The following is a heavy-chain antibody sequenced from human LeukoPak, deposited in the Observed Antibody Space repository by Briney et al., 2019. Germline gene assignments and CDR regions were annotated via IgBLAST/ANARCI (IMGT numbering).Heavy chain of an antibody. V-gene: IGHV3-7*01. D-gene: IGHD1-26*01. CDR1: GFTFSSYW. Sequence: GGSLRLSCAASGFTFSSYWMSWVRQAPGKGLYWVAHTSQDGSEKYYVDSVKGRFTISRDNAKNTLYLQMNSLRAEDTAVYYCTREVSGSSYFDYWGQGTLVTVSS. J-gene: IGHJ4*02. CDR2: TSQDGSEK. CDR3: TREVSGSSYFDY.